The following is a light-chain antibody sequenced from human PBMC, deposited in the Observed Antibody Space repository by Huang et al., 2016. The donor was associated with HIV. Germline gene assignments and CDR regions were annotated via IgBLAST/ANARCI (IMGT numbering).Light chain of an antibody. Sequence: IVMTQSPATLSVSPGERVTLSCRASRSVGNNLAWYQQKVGQPPRLLIYGASTRATVIAARFSGSRSGTDFTLTSSSRQSEDFAVYYCQQYNDWPPWYTFGQGTKLEIK. V-gene: IGKV3-15*01. CDR2: GAS. J-gene: IGKJ2*01. CDR3: QQYNDWPPWYT. CDR1: RSVGNN.